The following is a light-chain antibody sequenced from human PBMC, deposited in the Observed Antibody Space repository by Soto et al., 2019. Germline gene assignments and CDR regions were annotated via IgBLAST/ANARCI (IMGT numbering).Light chain of an antibody. V-gene: IGKV3-11*01. CDR2: DAS. Sequence: ETVLTQSPATLSLSPGDRAILSCRASQSVGGNLAWYQQKPGQALRLLIYDASSRASGIPARFSGSGSGTDFTLTIGNLEPEDFAVYYCQQRGTWPPLSFGGGTKVEIK. CDR3: QQRGTWPPLS. J-gene: IGKJ4*01. CDR1: QSVGGN.